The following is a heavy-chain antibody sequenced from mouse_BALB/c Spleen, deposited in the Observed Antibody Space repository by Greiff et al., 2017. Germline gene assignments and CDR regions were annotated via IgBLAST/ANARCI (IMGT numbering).Heavy chain of an antibody. CDR1: GDSITSGY. CDR3: AREGRGTWFAY. J-gene: IGHJ3*01. CDR2: ISYSGST. V-gene: IGHV3-8*02. Sequence: EVQLQESGPSLVKPSQTLSLTCSVTGDSITSGYWNWIRKSPGNTLEYMGYISYSGSTYYNPSLKSRISITRDTSKNQYYLQLNPVTTEDTATYYCAREGRGTWFAYWGQGTLVTVSA.